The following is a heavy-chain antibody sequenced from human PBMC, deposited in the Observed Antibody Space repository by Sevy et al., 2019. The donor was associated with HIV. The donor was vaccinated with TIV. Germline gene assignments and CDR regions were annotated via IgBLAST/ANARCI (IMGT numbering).Heavy chain of an antibody. CDR2: IYYNGHI. CDR1: GGSITSLY. V-gene: IGHV4-59*08. CDR3: AGENAWGRGYS. J-gene: IGHJ4*02. D-gene: IGHD1-26*01. Sequence: SETLSLTCTVSGGSITSLYWNWIRQPPGKGLEWIANIYYNGHINYNPSLKSRVTLSLDPSQNQFSLRLSSVTAADTAMYYCAGENAWGRGYSWGQGTLVTVSS.